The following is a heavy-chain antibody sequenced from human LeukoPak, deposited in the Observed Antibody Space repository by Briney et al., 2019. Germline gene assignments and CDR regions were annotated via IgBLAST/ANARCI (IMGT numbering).Heavy chain of an antibody. V-gene: IGHV3-23*01. CDR2: ISGSGGST. D-gene: IGHD2-15*01. CDR1: GFTFSSYA. Sequence: PGGSLRLSCAASGFTFSSYAMSWVRQAPGKGLEWVSAISGSGGSTYYADSVKGRFTISRDNSKNTLYLQMNSLRAEDTVVYYCAKDPEGKRVAAATPGSWGQGTLVTVSS. J-gene: IGHJ5*02. CDR3: AKDPEGKRVAAATPGS.